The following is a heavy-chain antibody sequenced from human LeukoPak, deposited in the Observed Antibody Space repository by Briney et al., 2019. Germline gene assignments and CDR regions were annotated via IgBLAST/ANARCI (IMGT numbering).Heavy chain of an antibody. CDR2: IYYSGST. D-gene: IGHD2/OR15-2a*01. V-gene: IGHV4-39*07. CDR3: ARSRAFNSGAFDP. CDR1: GGSISSSSYY. Sequence: SETLSLTCTVSGGSISSSSYYWGWIRPPPGKGLEWIGSIYYSGSTYYNPSLKSRVTISVDTSKNQFSLRLNSVTAADTAVYYCARSRAFNSGAFDPWGQGSLVTVSS. J-gene: IGHJ5*02.